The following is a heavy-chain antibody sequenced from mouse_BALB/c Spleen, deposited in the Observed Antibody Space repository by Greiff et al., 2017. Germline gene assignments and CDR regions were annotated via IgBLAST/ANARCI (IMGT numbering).Heavy chain of an antibody. CDR1: GYSITSDYA. D-gene: IGHD1-1*01. V-gene: IGHV3-2*02. Sequence: EVMLVESGPGLVKPSQSLSLTCTVTGYSITSDYAWNWIRQFPGNKLEWMGYISYSGSTSYNPSLKSRISITRDTSKNQFFLQLNSVTTEDTATYYCARYSYGTLAYWGQGTLVTVSA. J-gene: IGHJ3*01. CDR3: ARYSYGTLAY. CDR2: ISYSGST.